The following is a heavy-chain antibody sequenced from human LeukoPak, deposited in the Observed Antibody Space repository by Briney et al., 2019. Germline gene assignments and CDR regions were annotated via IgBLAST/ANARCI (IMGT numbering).Heavy chain of an antibody. J-gene: IGHJ5*02. CDR1: GGSISSSNW. V-gene: IGHV4-4*02. Sequence: SETLSLTCAVSGGSISSSNWWSWVRQPPGKGLEWIGEIYHSGSTNYNPSLKSRVTISVDKSKNQFSLKLSSVTAADTAVYYCARRGDDSSGSLPFDPWGQGTLVTVSS. D-gene: IGHD3-22*01. CDR3: ARRGDDSSGSLPFDP. CDR2: IYHSGST.